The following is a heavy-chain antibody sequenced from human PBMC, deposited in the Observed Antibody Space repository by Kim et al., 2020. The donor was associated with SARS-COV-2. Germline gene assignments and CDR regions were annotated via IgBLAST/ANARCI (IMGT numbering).Heavy chain of an antibody. CDR3: ARTSGLKSLDY. Sequence: SETLSLTCTVSSGSIKSYYWSWIRQPAGQGLEWIGRIYDDGVTNYNPSLKSRITMSVDTSKNQFSLRLTSVTAADMAVYYCARTSGLKSLDYWGQGTLVT. J-gene: IGHJ4*02. CDR1: SGSIKSYY. V-gene: IGHV4-4*07. CDR2: IYDDGVT. D-gene: IGHD2-8*01.